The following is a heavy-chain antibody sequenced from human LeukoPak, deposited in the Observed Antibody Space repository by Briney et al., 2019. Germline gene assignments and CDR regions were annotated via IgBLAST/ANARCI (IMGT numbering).Heavy chain of an antibody. CDR1: GFTFSSYE. CDR2: ISSSGSTI. V-gene: IGHV3-48*03. CDR3: ARATVAAVGNGRDYWYFDL. D-gene: IGHD6-13*01. Sequence: GGSLRLSCAASGFTFSSYEMNWVRQAPGKGLEWVSYISSSGSTIYYADSVKGRFTISRDNAKNSLYLQMNSLRAEDTAVYYCARATVAAVGNGRDYWYFDLWGRGTLVAVSS. J-gene: IGHJ2*01.